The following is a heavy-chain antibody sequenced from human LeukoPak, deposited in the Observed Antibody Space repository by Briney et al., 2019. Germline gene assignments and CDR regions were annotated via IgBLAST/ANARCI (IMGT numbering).Heavy chain of an antibody. V-gene: IGHV1-69*13. D-gene: IGHD5-18*01. CDR1: GGTFGSYV. CDR3: AKEGDTAPVTGYFDL. Sequence: SVKVSCKASGGTFGSYVISWVRQAPGQGLEWMGGIIPIFGTAHYAQKFQGRLTITADESTSTVYMEMSSLRSEDTAMYYCAKEGDTAPVTGYFDLWGRGTLVTVSS. J-gene: IGHJ2*01. CDR2: IIPIFGTA.